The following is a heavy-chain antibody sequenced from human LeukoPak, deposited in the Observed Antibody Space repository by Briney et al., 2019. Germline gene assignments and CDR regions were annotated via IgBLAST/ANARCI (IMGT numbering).Heavy chain of an antibody. J-gene: IGHJ5*02. CDR2: IYYSGST. CDR1: GGSISSGGYY. D-gene: IGHD3-10*01. Sequence: SETLALTCTVSGGSISSGGYYCSWIRQHPGKGLEWIGYIYYSGSTYYNPSLKSRVTISIDTSKNQFSLKLSSVTAADTAVYYCARSFGELSHNWFDPWGQGTLVTVSS. CDR3: ARSFGELSHNWFDP. V-gene: IGHV4-31*03.